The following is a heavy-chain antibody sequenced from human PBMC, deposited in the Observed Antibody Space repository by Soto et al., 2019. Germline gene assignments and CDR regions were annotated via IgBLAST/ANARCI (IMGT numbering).Heavy chain of an antibody. J-gene: IGHJ3*02. CDR1: GYTYTIDR. CDR2: ISAYNGNT. Sequence: LKRYRKASGYTYTIDRISCGRKTPGQGLEWMGWISAYNGNTNYAQKLQGRVTMTTDTSTSTAYMELRSLRSDDTAVYYCARDRGTMIVVVIPDAFDIWGQGTMVTVSS. D-gene: IGHD3-22*01. V-gene: IGHV1-18*01. CDR3: ARDRGTMIVVVIPDAFDI.